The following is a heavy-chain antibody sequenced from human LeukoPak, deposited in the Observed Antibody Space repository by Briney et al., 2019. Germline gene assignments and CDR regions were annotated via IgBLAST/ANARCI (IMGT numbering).Heavy chain of an antibody. CDR1: GGSISSYY. CDR2: IYYSGST. Sequence: ETLSLTCTVSGGSISSYYWSWIRQPPGKGLEWIGYIYYSGSTNYNPSLKSRVTISVDTSKNQFSLKLSSVTAADTAVYYCARSRDNVDTAMWYYWGQGTLVTASS. V-gene: IGHV4-59*01. CDR3: ARSRDNVDTAMWYY. J-gene: IGHJ4*02. D-gene: IGHD5-18*01.